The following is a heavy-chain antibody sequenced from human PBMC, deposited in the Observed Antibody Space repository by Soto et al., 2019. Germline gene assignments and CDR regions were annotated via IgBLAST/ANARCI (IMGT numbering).Heavy chain of an antibody. CDR1: GGSISRYY. V-gene: IGHV4-4*07. Sequence: SETLSLTCTVSGGSISRYYWSWIRQPAGKGLEWIGRIYTSGSTNYNPSLKSRVTMSVDTSKNQFSLKLSSVTAADTAVYYCARACSSNSCYDVFDYWGQGTLVTVSS. CDR3: ARACSSNSCYDVFDY. CDR2: IYTSGST. D-gene: IGHD2-2*01. J-gene: IGHJ4*02.